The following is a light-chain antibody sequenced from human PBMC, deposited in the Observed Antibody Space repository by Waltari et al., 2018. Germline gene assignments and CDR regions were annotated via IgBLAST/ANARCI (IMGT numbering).Light chain of an antibody. CDR2: RAS. J-gene: IGKJ1*01. V-gene: IGKV4-1*01. Sequence: GSCTTDNMDGLGWYQQKPGQPPTLLMYRASTRGAGIPDRFSGSGSGTDFTLTSSRLQAEDVAVYYCQQYESTACTVGRGTKVEIK. CDR3: QQYESTACT. CDR1: GSCTTDNMDG.